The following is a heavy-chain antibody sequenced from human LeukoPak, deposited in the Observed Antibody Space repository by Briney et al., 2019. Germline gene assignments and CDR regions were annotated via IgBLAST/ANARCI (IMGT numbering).Heavy chain of an antibody. CDR3: ARRDLRQLDY. Sequence: SETLSLTCTVSGGSISSSSSYWGWIRQPPGKGLEWIGSIYYSGSTYYNPSLKSRVTISVDTSKKHFAPVLSSVAPADTAVHSCARRDLRQLDYWGQGTMVPVSS. D-gene: IGHD4-17*01. V-gene: IGHV4-39*02. CDR1: GGSISSSSSY. J-gene: IGHJ4*02. CDR2: IYYSGST.